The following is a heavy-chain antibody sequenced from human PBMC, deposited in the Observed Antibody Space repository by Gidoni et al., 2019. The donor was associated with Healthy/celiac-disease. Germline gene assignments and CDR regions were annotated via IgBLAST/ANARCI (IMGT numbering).Heavy chain of an antibody. D-gene: IGHD3-9*01. Sequence: EVQLVESGGGLVKPGGSLRLSCAASGFTFSSYSMNWVRQAPGKGLEWVSSLSSSSSYIYYADSVKGRFTISRDNAKNSLYLQMNSLRAEDTAVYYCARDRWNFLTGYYIDYWGQGTLVTVSS. CDR1: GFTFSSYS. CDR3: ARDRWNFLTGYYIDY. V-gene: IGHV3-21*01. J-gene: IGHJ4*02. CDR2: LSSSSSYI.